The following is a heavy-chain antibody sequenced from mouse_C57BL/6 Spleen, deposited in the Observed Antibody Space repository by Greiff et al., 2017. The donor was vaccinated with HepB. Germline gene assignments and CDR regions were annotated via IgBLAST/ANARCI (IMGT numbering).Heavy chain of an antibody. Sequence: EVQGVESGGGLVQSGRSLRLSCATSGFTFSDFYMEWVRQAPGKGLEWIAASRNKANDYTTEYSASVKGRFIVSRDTSQSILYLQMNALRAEDTAIYYCARDAPYYYGSRAMDYWGQGTSVTVSS. CDR2: SRNKANDYTT. CDR1: GFTFSDFY. CDR3: ARDAPYYYGSRAMDY. J-gene: IGHJ4*01. D-gene: IGHD1-1*01. V-gene: IGHV7-1*01.